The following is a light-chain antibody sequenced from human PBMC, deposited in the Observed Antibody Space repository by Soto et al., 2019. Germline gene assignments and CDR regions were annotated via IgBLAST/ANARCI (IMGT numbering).Light chain of an antibody. CDR3: CSYACSYSYV. Sequence: QSVLTQPRSVSGSPGQSVTISCTGTSSDVGGYNYVSWYQQHPGKAPKLMIYDVSQRPSGVPDRFSGSKSGNTASLTISGLQAEDVTEYYCCSYACSYSYVFPTVTNVT. V-gene: IGLV2-11*01. CDR1: SSDVGGYNY. J-gene: IGLJ1*01. CDR2: DVS.